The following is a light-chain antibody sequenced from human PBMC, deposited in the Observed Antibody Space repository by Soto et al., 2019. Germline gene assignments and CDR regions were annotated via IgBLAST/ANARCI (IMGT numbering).Light chain of an antibody. Sequence: QSALTQPPSASGSPGQSGAISCTGTSSDVGGYNDVSWYQQHPGKAPKLMIYEVTKRPAGVPDRFSGSKSGNTASLTVSGLQADDEADYYCSSYAGSNNLGVVFGGGTKLTVL. CDR3: SSYAGSNNLGVV. CDR2: EVT. J-gene: IGLJ2*01. V-gene: IGLV2-8*01. CDR1: SSDVGGYND.